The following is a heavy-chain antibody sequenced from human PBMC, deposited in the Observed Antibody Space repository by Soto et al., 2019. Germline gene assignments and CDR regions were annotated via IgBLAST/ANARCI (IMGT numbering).Heavy chain of an antibody. D-gene: IGHD2-2*01. CDR3: ARYCSSTSCRGYYGMDV. Sequence: GASVKVSCKASGYTFTSYGISWVRQAPGQGLEWMGWISAYNGNTNYAQKLQGRVTMTTDTSTSTAYMELRSLRSDDTAVYYCARYCSSTSCRGYYGMDVWGQGTTVTVSS. J-gene: IGHJ6*02. V-gene: IGHV1-18*01. CDR1: GYTFTSYG. CDR2: ISAYNGNT.